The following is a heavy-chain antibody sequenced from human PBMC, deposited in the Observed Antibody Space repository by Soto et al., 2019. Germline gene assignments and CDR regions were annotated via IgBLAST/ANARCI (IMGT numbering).Heavy chain of an antibody. CDR3: ARLARYCTNGVCYTFYFDY. V-gene: IGHV4-39*01. J-gene: IGHJ4*02. CDR1: GGSISSSSYY. D-gene: IGHD2-8*01. Sequence: QLQLQESGPGLVKPSETLSLTCAVSGGSISSSSYYWGWIRQPPGKGLEWIGDFYYGGSTYYNPSLNSQVTISVDTSKKQFSLKLSSVTAADTAVYYCARLARYCTNGVCYTFYFDYWGQGTLVTVSS. CDR2: FYYGGST.